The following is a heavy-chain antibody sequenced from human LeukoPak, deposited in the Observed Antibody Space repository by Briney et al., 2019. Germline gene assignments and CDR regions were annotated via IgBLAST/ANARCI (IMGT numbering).Heavy chain of an antibody. J-gene: IGHJ4*02. CDR1: GFTFSSYA. D-gene: IGHD6-19*01. V-gene: IGHV3-64*01. Sequence: PGGSLRLSCAASGFTFSSYAMHWVRQAPGKGLEYVSAISSNGGSTYYANSVKGRFTISRDNSKNTLYLQMGSLRAEDVAVYYCAREGSGWYVGAIDYWGQGTLVTVSS. CDR2: ISSNGGST. CDR3: AREGSGWYVGAIDY.